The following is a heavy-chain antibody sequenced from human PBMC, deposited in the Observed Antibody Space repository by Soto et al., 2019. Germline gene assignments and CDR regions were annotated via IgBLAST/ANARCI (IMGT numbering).Heavy chain of an antibody. CDR3: ARGTFGVVKD. V-gene: IGHV4-59*01. CDR2: MYYSGST. Sequence: QVQLQESGPGLVKPSETLSLTCTVSGGSISSYYWSWIRQAPGKGLEWIGYMYYSGSTTYNPSLQSRVTISIDTSRNQFSLKLSSVTAADTAVYYWARGTFGVVKDWGQGTLVTVSS. J-gene: IGHJ4*02. CDR1: GGSISSYY. D-gene: IGHD3-3*01.